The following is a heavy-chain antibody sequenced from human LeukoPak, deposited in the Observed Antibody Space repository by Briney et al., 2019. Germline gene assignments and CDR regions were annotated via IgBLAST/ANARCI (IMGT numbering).Heavy chain of an antibody. D-gene: IGHD3-3*01. Sequence: GGSLRLSCAASGFTFSSYAMSWVRQAPGKGLEWDSAMSGSGGSTYYADSGKGRFTISRYNSKNTLYLQMTSLRAEDTAVYYCAKENDFWSGYQYYFYYWGQGPLVTVSS. CDR2: MSGSGGST. V-gene: IGHV3-23*01. J-gene: IGHJ4*02. CDR1: GFTFSSYA. CDR3: AKENDFWSGYQYYFYY.